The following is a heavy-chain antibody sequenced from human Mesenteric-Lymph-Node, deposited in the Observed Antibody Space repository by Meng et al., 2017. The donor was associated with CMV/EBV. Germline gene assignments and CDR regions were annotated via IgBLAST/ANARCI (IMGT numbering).Heavy chain of an antibody. CDR1: GYNFSAFG. D-gene: IGHD4-17*01. J-gene: IGHJ4*02. Sequence: GYNFSAFGMNWVGQAQGKEREWVAFISADGGDEVYGDSVKGRFTIYRDNANNSLFLQMNRLRAEDTAIYYCVRVYYGDNVDYFDYWGQGTLVTVSS. CDR2: ISADGGDE. V-gene: IGHV3-33*05. CDR3: VRVYYGDNVDYFDY.